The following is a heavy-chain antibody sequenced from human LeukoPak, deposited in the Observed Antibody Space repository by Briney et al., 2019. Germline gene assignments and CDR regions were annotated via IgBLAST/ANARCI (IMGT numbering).Heavy chain of an antibody. J-gene: IGHJ4*02. D-gene: IGHD6-19*01. V-gene: IGHV1-2*02. CDR2: VNPNSGGT. Sequence: ASVKVSCKASGYSFTGYYMHWLRQAPGHGLEWMGWVNPNSGGTNYPQKFQGRVTMTRDTSISTAYMELSRLRSDDTAVYYCASYKGSGFDYWGQGTLVTVSS. CDR1: GYSFTGYY. CDR3: ASYKGSGFDY.